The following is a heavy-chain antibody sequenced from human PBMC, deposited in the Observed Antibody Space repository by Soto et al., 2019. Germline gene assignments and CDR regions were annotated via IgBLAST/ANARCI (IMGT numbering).Heavy chain of an antibody. CDR1: GFIFTRYS. CDR2: ISSTTNYI. V-gene: IGHV3-21*01. CDR3: ARGPRWNLFPLDS. J-gene: IGHJ4*02. Sequence: GGSLRLSCAASGFIFTRYSMNWVRQAPGKGLEWVSSISSTTNYIYYGDSMKGRFTISRDNAKNSLFLQMNSLRAEDTAVYYCARGPRWNLFPLDSWGQGTRVTVSS. D-gene: IGHD1-1*01.